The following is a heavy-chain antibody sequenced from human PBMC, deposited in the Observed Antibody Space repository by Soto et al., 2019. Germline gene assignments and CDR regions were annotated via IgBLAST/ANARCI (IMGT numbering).Heavy chain of an antibody. CDR2: ISAYNGNT. CDR1: GYTFTSYG. J-gene: IGHJ4*02. D-gene: IGHD6-6*01. CDR3: ARAPLEYSSSSDSYYFDY. V-gene: IGHV1-18*01. Sequence: QVRLVQSGAEVKKPGASVKVSCKASGYTFTSYGINWVRQAPGQGLEWMGWISAYNGNTNYAPKLQGRVTMTTDTSTSTAYMELRSLRSDDTAVYYCARAPLEYSSSSDSYYFDYWGQGTLVTVSS.